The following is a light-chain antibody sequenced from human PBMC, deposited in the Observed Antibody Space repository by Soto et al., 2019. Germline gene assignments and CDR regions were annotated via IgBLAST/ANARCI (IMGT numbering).Light chain of an antibody. J-gene: IGKJ1*01. CDR3: QQYYSYPPWT. CDR1: QGISSY. CDR2: AAS. V-gene: IGKV1-8*01. Sequence: AIRMTQSPSSFSASTGDRVTITCRASQGISSYLAWYQQKPGKAPKLLIYAASTLQSGVPSRFSGSGSGTDFTLTIVCLQSEDFATYYCQQYYSYPPWTFGQGTKVDIK.